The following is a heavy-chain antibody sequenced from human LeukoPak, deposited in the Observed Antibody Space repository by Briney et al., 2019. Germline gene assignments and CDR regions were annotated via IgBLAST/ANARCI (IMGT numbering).Heavy chain of an antibody. J-gene: IGHJ4*02. CDR2: IHYSGSS. Sequence: SETLSLTCIVSGDSISSFYWNWIRQSPGRGLEWIGNIHYSGSSIYNPSLRSRVTMSIDTSKKQFFLKLRSVTAADTAVYYCVLAPNSNWFDFWGQGTLVTVSS. CDR1: GDSISSFY. V-gene: IGHV4-59*08. CDR3: VLAPNSNWFDF. D-gene: IGHD2-15*01.